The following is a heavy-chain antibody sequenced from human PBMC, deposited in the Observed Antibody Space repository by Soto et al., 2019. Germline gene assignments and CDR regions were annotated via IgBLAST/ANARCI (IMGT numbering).Heavy chain of an antibody. J-gene: IGHJ2*01. CDR2: VYSGGDT. Sequence: EVQLVETGGALVQPGGSLRLSCAVSGFVVSNVYMSWVRQAPGERLEWISVVYSGGDTYYADSVKGRFTISRDNSKNTVYLQMSRQRPDDTAVYYCALTTSWFDWYFDLWGRGTLVTVSS. CDR3: ALTTSWFDWYFDL. D-gene: IGHD3-10*01. CDR1: GFVVSNVY. V-gene: IGHV3-53*02.